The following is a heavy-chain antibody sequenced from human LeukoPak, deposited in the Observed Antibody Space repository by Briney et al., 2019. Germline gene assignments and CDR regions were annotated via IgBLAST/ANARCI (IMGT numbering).Heavy chain of an antibody. J-gene: IGHJ3*02. CDR3: AREPTYNWNAYTDAFDI. CDR2: IYYSGST. D-gene: IGHD1-20*01. Sequence: SETLSLTCTVSGGSISSSSYYWSWIRQPPGKGLEWIGSIYYSGSTYYNPSLKSRVTISVDTSKNQFSLKLSSVTAADTAVYYCAREPTYNWNAYTDAFDIWGQGTMVTVSS. CDR1: GGSISSSSYY. V-gene: IGHV4-39*02.